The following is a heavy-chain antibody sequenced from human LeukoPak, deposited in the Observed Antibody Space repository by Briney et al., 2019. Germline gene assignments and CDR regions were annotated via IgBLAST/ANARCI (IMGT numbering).Heavy chain of an antibody. V-gene: IGHV4-4*02. CDR1: GGSITNTNY. CDR3: ARDDGPYMSYNNNWYVH. CDR2: VNLQGST. Sequence: SGTLSLTCGVSGGSITNTNYWTWVRQPPGKGLEWIGEVNLQGSTNYNPSLKSRVTISVDTSKNQFSLRLTSVTAADTAVYYCARDDGPYMSYNNNWYVHWGQGTLVKVSS. J-gene: IGHJ5*02. D-gene: IGHD1-14*01.